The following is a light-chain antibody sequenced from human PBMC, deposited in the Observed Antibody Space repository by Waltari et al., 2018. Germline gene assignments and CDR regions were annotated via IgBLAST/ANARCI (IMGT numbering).Light chain of an antibody. CDR3: YSSDSTGLRV. Sequence: YELTQPPSVSVSPGQTARITCFGNEFPSNYPYWFQNKSSQAPRLVMYDDTKRPSGIPERFSGSSSGTVATLTISGAQVDDEADYYCYSSDSTGLRVFGGGTTVVVL. CDR1: EFPSNY. J-gene: IGLJ1*01. V-gene: IGLV3-10*01. CDR2: DDT.